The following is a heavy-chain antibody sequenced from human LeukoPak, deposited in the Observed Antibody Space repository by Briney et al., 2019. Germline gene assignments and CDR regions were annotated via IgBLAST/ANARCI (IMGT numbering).Heavy chain of an antibody. J-gene: IGHJ6*03. Sequence: GESLQISCKASGYNFITYWSGWVRQLPGKGLEWMGIIYPGDSDTRYSPSFQGQVTISADKSISTAYLQWSSLKASDTAMYYCARQRYYYYMDVWGKGTTVTVSS. CDR2: IYPGDSDT. V-gene: IGHV5-51*01. CDR1: GYNFITYW. CDR3: ARQRYYYYMDV.